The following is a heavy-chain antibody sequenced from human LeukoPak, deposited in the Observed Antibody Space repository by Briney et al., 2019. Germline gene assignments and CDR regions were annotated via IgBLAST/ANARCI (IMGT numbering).Heavy chain of an antibody. CDR3: ASLRRFGELSY. CDR1: GGSISSYY. V-gene: IGHV4-59*01. Sequence: SETLSLTCTVSGGSISSYYWSWIRQPPGKGLEWIGYIYYSGSTNYNPSLKSRVTISVDTSKNQFSLKLSSVTAADTAVYYCASLRRFGELSYWGQGTLVTVSS. D-gene: IGHD3-10*01. J-gene: IGHJ4*02. CDR2: IYYSGST.